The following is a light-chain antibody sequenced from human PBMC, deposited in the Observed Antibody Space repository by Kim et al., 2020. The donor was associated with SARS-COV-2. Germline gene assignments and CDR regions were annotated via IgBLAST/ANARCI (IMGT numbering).Light chain of an antibody. J-gene: IGLJ2*01. CDR3: AVWDDTLYGFVV. Sequence: ELTQPPSASGTPGQRVTISCSGSTSNVASHPVNWYQQLPGTAPKLLIHGNNQRPSGVPDRFSGSKSGTSASLAISGLQSEDEADYYCAVWDDTLYGFVVFGGGTQLTVL. CDR2: GNN. CDR1: TSNVASHP. V-gene: IGLV1-44*01.